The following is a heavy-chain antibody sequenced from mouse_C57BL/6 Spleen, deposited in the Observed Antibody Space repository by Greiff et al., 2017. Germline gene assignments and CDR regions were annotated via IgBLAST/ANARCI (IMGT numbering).Heavy chain of an antibody. CDR2: IDPSDSYT. D-gene: IGHD2-4*01. V-gene: IGHV1-69*01. CDR3: ANYDDEGGFDY. CDR1: GYTFTSYW. Sequence: VQLQQPGAELVMPGASVKLSCKASGYTFTSYWMHWVKQRPGQGLEWIGEIDPSDSYTNYNQKFKGKSTLTVDKSSSTAYMQLSSLTSEDSAVYYCANYDDEGGFDYWGQGTTLTVSS. J-gene: IGHJ2*01.